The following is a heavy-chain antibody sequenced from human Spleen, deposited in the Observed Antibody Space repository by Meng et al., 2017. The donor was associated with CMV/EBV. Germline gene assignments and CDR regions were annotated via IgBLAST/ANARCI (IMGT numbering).Heavy chain of an antibody. CDR3: ARDQKYGYSSSSGHVDY. Sequence: QGQLVQSGAEVKRPGASVKVSCKASGSTFTGYYMHWVRQAPGQGLEWMGWINPNSGGTNYAQKFQGRVTMTTDTSTSTAYMELRSLRSDDAAVYYCARDQKYGYSSSSGHVDYWGQGTLVTVSS. CDR2: INPNSGGT. J-gene: IGHJ4*02. D-gene: IGHD6-6*01. V-gene: IGHV1-2*02. CDR1: GSTFTGYY.